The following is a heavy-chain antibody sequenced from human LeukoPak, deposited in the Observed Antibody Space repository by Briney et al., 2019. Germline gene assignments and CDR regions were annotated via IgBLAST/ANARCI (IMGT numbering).Heavy chain of an antibody. CDR2: IAYDGSYT. Sequence: GRSLRLSCAASGFTFSTYTMHWVRQAPGKGLEWVAVIAYDGSYTYYAESVRGRFTFSRDNSKNTLYLQMNSLKPEDTAVYYCARGYRPYNSACLFASWGQGTLVTVSS. D-gene: IGHD6-25*01. V-gene: IGHV3-30*04. J-gene: IGHJ4*02. CDR1: GFTFSTYT. CDR3: ARGYRPYNSACLFAS.